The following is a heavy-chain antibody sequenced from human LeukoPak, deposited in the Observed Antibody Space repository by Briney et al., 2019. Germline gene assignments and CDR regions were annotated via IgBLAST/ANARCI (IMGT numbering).Heavy chain of an antibody. J-gene: IGHJ6*02. D-gene: IGHD3-10*01. V-gene: IGHV3-48*02. CDR2: LSASTGAI. CDR1: GFSLTDYS. CDR3: ARSGKPYGPDV. Sequence: GGSLRLSCAASGFSLTDYSMNWVRQAPEKGLEWLSYLSASTGAIYYADSVKGRFTISKDNARNSLYLQMNSLREEDTAVYYCARSGKPYGPDVWGQGTTVTVSS.